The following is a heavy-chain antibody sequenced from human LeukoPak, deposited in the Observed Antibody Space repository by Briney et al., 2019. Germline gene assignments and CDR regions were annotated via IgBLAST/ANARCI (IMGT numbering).Heavy chain of an antibody. CDR3: ARDLSRKWELLLGPDAFDI. J-gene: IGHJ3*02. Sequence: PGGSLRLSCAASGFTFSSYGMHWVRQAPGKGLEWVSYISSSSSTIYYADSVKGRFTISRDNAKNSLYLQMNSLRAEDTAVYYCARDLSRKWELLLGPDAFDIWGQGTMVTVSS. CDR2: ISSSSSTI. D-gene: IGHD1-26*01. CDR1: GFTFSSYG. V-gene: IGHV3-48*01.